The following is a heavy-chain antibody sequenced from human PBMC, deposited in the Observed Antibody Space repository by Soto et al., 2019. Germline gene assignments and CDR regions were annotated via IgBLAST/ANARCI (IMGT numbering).Heavy chain of an antibody. CDR1: GGTISSYA. J-gene: IGHJ4*02. Sequence: VKVSCKASGGTISSYASSWVRQATGQGLGWMGGIIPIFGTANYAQKFQGRVTITADESTSTAYMELSSLRSEDTAVYYCARGADYYDSSGYYDYWGQGTLVTVSS. D-gene: IGHD3-22*01. CDR3: ARGADYYDSSGYYDY. V-gene: IGHV1-69*13. CDR2: IIPIFGTA.